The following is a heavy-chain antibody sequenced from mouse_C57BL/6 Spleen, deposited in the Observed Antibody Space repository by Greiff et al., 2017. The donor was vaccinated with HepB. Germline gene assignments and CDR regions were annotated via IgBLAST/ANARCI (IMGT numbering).Heavy chain of an antibody. CDR3: ARRALLRSFDY. D-gene: IGHD1-1*01. V-gene: IGHV1-82*01. CDR2: IYPGDGDT. J-gene: IGHJ2*01. Sequence: QVQLKQSGPELVKPGASVKISCKASGYAFSSSWMNWVKQRPGKGLEWIGRIYPGDGDTNYNGKFKGKATLTADKSSSTAYMQLSSLTSEDSAVYFCARRALLRSFDYWGQGTTLTVSS. CDR1: GYAFSSSW.